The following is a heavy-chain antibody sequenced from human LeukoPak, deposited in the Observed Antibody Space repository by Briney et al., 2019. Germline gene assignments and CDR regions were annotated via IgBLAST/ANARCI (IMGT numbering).Heavy chain of an antibody. V-gene: IGHV3-23*01. Sequence: GGSLRLSCAASGFTFSSYAMSWVRQAPGKGLEWVSAISGSGGSTYYADSVKGRFTISRDNSKNTLYLQMNSLRAEDTAVYYCAKVLAAAVKGYYFNYWGQGTLVTVSS. J-gene: IGHJ4*02. CDR3: AKVLAAAVKGYYFNY. D-gene: IGHD6-13*01. CDR1: GFTFSSYA. CDR2: ISGSGGST.